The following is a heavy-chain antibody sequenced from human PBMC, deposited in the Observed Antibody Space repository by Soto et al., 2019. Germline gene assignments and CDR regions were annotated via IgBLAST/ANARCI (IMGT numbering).Heavy chain of an antibody. D-gene: IGHD6-19*01. V-gene: IGHV1-24*01. CDR1: GYTLTELS. J-gene: IGHJ6*02. CDR3: ATPARSSGWYDYYYGMDV. Sequence: ASVKVSCKVSGYTLTELSMHWVRQAPGKGLEWMGGFDPEDGETIYAQKFQGRVTMTEDTSTDTAYMELSSLRSEDTAVYYCATPARSSGWYDYYYGMDVWGQGTTVTVSS. CDR2: FDPEDGET.